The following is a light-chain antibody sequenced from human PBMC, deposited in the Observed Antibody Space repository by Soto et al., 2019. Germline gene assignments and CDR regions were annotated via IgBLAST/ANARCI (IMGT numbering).Light chain of an antibody. CDR3: QVWDSSSDHYV. CDR2: DDT. V-gene: IGLV3-21*02. CDR1: DIATKS. Sequence: SYELTQPPSVSEAPGPTASISCGGDDIATKSVHWSQQTPRQALVLVLYDDTDRPSGIPERLSGSNSGDTATLTISRVEAGDEADYYCQVWDSSSDHYVFGSGTKVTVL. J-gene: IGLJ1*01.